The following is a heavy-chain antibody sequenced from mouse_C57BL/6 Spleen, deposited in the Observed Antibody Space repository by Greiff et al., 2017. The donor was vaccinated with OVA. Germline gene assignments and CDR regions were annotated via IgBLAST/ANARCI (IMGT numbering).Heavy chain of an antibody. V-gene: IGHV1-7*01. CDR2: INPSSGYT. CDR3: ARGAYGSSFWFAY. D-gene: IGHD1-1*01. Sequence: QVQLQQSGAELAKPGASVKLSCKASGYTFTSYWMHWVKQRPGQGLEWIGYINPSSGYTKYNQKFKDKATLTADKSSSTAYMQLSSLTYEDSAVYDCARGAYGSSFWFAYWGQGTLVTVSA. CDR1: GYTFTSYW. J-gene: IGHJ3*01.